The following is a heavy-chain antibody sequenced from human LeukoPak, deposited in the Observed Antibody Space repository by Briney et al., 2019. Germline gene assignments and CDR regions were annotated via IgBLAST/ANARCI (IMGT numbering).Heavy chain of an antibody. J-gene: IGHJ4*02. Sequence: KPGGSLRLSCAASGFTFSSYSMNWVRQAPGKGLEWVSSISSSSSYIYYADSVKGRFAISRDNAKNSLYLQMNSLRAEDTAVYYCASSQKESLDYWGQGTLVTVSS. V-gene: IGHV3-21*01. CDR3: ASSQKESLDY. CDR2: ISSSSSYI. CDR1: GFTFSSYS.